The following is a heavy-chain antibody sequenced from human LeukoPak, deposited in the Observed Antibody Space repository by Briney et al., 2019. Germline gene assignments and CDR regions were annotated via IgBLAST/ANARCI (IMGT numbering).Heavy chain of an antibody. CDR2: ITSGSSYI. CDR1: GFTFSSYN. D-gene: IGHD3-10*02. Sequence: TGGSLRLSCAASGFTFSSYNMNWVRQAPGKGLEWVSSITSGSSYIYYADSVKGRFTISRDNAKNSLYLQMNSLRAEDTAVYYCAELGITMIGGVWGKGTTVTISS. J-gene: IGHJ6*04. V-gene: IGHV3-21*01. CDR3: AELGITMIGGV.